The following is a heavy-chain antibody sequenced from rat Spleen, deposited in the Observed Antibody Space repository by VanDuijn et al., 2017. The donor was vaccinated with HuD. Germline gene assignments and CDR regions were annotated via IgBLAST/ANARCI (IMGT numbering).Heavy chain of an antibody. D-gene: IGHD3-6*01. Sequence: EVQLVESGGGLVQPGRSLKLSCVASGFTFNNYWMTWIRQAPGKGLEWIASISNTGDGTYYPDSVKGRFTISRDNAASTLFLQMDSLRSEDTATYYCVRHLIGKSYYFDYWGQGVMVTVSS. CDR1: GFTFNNYW. V-gene: IGHV5-31*01. CDR2: ISNTGDGT. J-gene: IGHJ2*01. CDR3: VRHLIGKSYYFDY.